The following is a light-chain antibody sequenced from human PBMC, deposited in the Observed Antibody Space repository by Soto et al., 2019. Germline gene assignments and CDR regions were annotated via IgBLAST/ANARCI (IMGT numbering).Light chain of an antibody. CDR2: RAS. CDR3: QQYNDWPPWT. J-gene: IGKJ1*01. CDR1: ESVSSN. Sequence: EILVTQSPATLSVSPGERATLSCRASESVSSNVAWCQQKPGQAPRRLIYRASSRATGIPARFSGSGSRTDFSLTISSLQSEDFAVYYCQQYNDWPPWTFGQGTKVDI. V-gene: IGKV3-15*01.